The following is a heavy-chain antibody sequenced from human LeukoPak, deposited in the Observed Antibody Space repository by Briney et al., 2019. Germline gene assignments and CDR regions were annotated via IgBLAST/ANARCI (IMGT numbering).Heavy chain of an antibody. CDR3: ARDLHSP. CDR2: INHSGST. CDR1: GGSFSGYY. Sequence: SETLSLTCAVYGGSFSGYYWSWIRQPPGKGLEWIGEINHSGSTNYNPSLKSRVTISVDTSKNQFSLKLSSVTAADTAVYYCARDLHSPWGQGTLVTVSS. V-gene: IGHV4-34*01. J-gene: IGHJ5*02.